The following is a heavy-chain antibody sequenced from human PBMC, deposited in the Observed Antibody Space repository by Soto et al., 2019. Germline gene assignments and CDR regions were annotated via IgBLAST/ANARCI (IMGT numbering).Heavy chain of an antibody. CDR3: AKDIGARYSSSWYYLDY. Sequence: GGSLRLSCAASGFTFDDYTMHWVRQAPGKGLEWVSLISWDGGSTYYADSVKGRFTISRDNSKNSLYLQMNSLRTEDTALYYCAKDIGARYSSSWYYLDYWGQGTLVTVSS. CDR2: ISWDGGST. D-gene: IGHD6-13*01. J-gene: IGHJ4*02. V-gene: IGHV3-43*01. CDR1: GFTFDDYT.